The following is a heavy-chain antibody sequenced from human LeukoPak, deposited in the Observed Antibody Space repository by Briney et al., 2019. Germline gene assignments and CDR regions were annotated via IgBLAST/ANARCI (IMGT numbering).Heavy chain of an antibody. CDR3: ATGERATTAGWFDP. D-gene: IGHD5-24*01. CDR2: ISAYNGNT. CDR1: GYTFTSYG. V-gene: IGHV1-18*01. Sequence: ASVKVSCKASGYTFTSYGISWVRQAPGQGLEWMGWISAYNGNTNYAQKLQGRVTMTTDTSTSTAYMELSSLRSEDTAVYYCATGERATTAGWFDPWGQGTLVTVSS. J-gene: IGHJ5*02.